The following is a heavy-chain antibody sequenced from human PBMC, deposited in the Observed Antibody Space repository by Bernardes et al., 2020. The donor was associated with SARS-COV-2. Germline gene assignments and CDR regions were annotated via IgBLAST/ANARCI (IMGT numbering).Heavy chain of an antibody. D-gene: IGHD6-13*01. CDR1: GFTFSSYA. Sequence: GGSLRLSCAASGFTFSSYAMHWVRQAPGKGLEYVSAISSNGGSTYYANSVKGRFTISRDNSKNTLYLQMGSLRAEDMAVYYCASGGWGIAAADRYYGMDVWGQGTTVTVSS. CDR2: ISSNGGST. CDR3: ASGGWGIAAADRYYGMDV. J-gene: IGHJ6*02. V-gene: IGHV3-64*01.